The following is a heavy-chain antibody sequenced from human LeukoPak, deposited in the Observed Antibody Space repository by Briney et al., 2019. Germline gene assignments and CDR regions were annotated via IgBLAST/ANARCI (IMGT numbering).Heavy chain of an antibody. CDR3: ARVNYYYYYMDV. V-gene: IGHV4-30-4*08. CDR2: IYYSGST. CDR1: GGSISSVDYY. Sequence: KSSETLSLTCTVSGGSISSVDYYWSWLRQPPGKGLEWIGYIYYSGSTYYNPSVKSRVTISVDTSKNQFSLKLSSVTAADTAVYYCARVNYYYYYMDVWGKGTTVTVSS. J-gene: IGHJ6*03.